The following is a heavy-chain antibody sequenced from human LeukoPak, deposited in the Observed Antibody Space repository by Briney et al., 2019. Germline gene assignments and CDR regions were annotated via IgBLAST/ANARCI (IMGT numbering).Heavy chain of an antibody. J-gene: IGHJ4*02. V-gene: IGHV4-34*01. CDR1: GGSFSGYY. Sequence: SETLSLTCAVYGGSFSGYYWSWIRQYLGKGLEWIGEISHSGSTYYNPSLKSRVTISLDTSKNQFSLKLTSVTAADTAVYYCARGVSDQNWGQGTLVTVSS. CDR3: ARGVSDQN. CDR2: ISHSGST.